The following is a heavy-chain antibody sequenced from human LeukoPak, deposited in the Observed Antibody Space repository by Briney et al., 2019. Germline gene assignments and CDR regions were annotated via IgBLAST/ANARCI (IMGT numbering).Heavy chain of an antibody. CDR3: ARVGRGLYSMDV. CDR1: GFTFSIHG. D-gene: IGHD3-10*01. J-gene: IGHJ6*02. Sequence: SGGSLRLSCAASGFTFSIHGMNWVRQTPGKGLEWVSYIINSGGTIYYADSVQGRFTISRDNAKNSLYLQMNSLRDEDTAVYYCARVGRGLYSMDVGGQGTTVTVSS. V-gene: IGHV3-48*02. CDR2: IINSGGTI.